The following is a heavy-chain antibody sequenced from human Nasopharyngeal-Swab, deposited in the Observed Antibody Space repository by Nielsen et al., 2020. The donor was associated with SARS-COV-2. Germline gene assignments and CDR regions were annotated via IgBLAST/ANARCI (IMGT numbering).Heavy chain of an antibody. V-gene: IGHV4-59*08. CDR1: GGSIGTYY. CDR3: ARQDVSGSYRFMVY. Sequence: SETLSLTCTVSGGSIGTYYWSWIRQPPGKGLEWIGYIYYTGSTMYNPSLKGRVTLSVDTSENQFSLRLTSVTAADSAVYYGARQDVSGSYRFMVYWGQGTLVTVSS. J-gene: IGHJ4*02. CDR2: IYYTGST. D-gene: IGHD3-16*02.